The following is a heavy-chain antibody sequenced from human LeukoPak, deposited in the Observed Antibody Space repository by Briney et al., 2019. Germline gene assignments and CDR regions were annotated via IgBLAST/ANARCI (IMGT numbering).Heavy chain of an antibody. CDR2: INHSGST. CDR3: ARALGAVTFGY. J-gene: IGHJ4*02. V-gene: IGHV4-34*01. CDR1: GGSFSGYY. Sequence: SETLSLTCAVYGGSFSGYYWSWIRQPPGKGLEWIGEINHSGSTNYNPSLKSRVTISVDTSKNQFSLKLSSVTAADTAVYYCARALGAVTFGYWGQGTLVTVSS. D-gene: IGHD4-17*01.